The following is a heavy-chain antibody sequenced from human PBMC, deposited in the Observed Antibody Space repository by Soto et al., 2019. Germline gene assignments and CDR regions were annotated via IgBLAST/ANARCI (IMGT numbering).Heavy chain of an antibody. V-gene: IGHV3-15*01. D-gene: IGHD5-18*01. CDR3: TTVTRRYGGYVDY. CDR1: GFTFSNAW. CDR2: IKSKTDGGTT. J-gene: IGHJ4*02. Sequence: SLRLSCAASGFTFSNAWMSWVRQAPGKGLEWVGRIKSKTDGGTTDYAAPVKGRFTISRDDSKNTLYLQMNSLKTEDTAVYYCTTVTRRYGGYVDYWGQGTLVTVSS.